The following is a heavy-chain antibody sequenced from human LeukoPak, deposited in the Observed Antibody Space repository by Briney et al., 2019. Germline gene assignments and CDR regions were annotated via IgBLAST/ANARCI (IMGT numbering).Heavy chain of an antibody. V-gene: IGHV3-53*01. Sequence: GGSLRLSCAASGFTVSSNYMSWVRQAPGKGLEWVSVVYSGGSTYYADSVKGRFTISRDNSKNALYLQMNSLRAEDTAVYYCASDYGGNSRGPRLHDYWGQGTLVTVSS. J-gene: IGHJ4*02. CDR2: VYSGGST. D-gene: IGHD4-23*01. CDR3: ASDYGGNSRGPRLHDY. CDR1: GFTVSSNY.